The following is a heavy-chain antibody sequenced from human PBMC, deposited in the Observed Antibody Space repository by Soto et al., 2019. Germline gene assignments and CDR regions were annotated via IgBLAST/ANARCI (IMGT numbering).Heavy chain of an antibody. CDR2: INGDGSGT. CDR3: ARGIFGSGTANDY. D-gene: IGHD3-10*01. Sequence: EVQLVESGGGLVQPGGSLRLSCAASGFTFSGSWMHWVRQAPGKGLVWVSRINGDGSGTSYADFVKGRFTISRDDAKNTLFLKMIGLRAEDTAVDYCARGIFGSGTANDYWGQGTMVTVSS. J-gene: IGHJ4*02. CDR1: GFTFSGSW. V-gene: IGHV3-74*01.